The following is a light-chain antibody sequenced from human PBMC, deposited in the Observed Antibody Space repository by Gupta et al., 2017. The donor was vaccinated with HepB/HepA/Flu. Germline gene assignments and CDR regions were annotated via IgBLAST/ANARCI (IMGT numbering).Light chain of an antibody. Sequence: SYELTQPPSVSVSPGQTASISCSGDKLGNKYTCWYQQKPGQSPVLVIYQDKKRPSGIPERFSGSNSGNTATLTISGTQTMDEADYYCKAWDGTTHVFGTGTKVTVL. CDR1: KLGNKY. CDR2: QDK. V-gene: IGLV3-1*01. J-gene: IGLJ1*01. CDR3: KAWDGTTHV.